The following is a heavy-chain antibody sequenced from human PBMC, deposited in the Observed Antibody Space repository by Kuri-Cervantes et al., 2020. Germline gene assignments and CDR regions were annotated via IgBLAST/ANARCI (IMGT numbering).Heavy chain of an antibody. CDR1: GGSFSGYY. V-gene: IGHV4-34*01. CDR2: IYYSGST. D-gene: IGHD3-16*02. J-gene: IGHJ6*02. CDR3: ARHVIWDYYYGMDV. Sequence: SETLSLTCAVYGGSFSGYYWSWIRQPPGKGLEWIGSIYYSGSTYYNPSLKSRVTMSVDTSKNQFSLKLSSVTAADTAVYYCARHVIWDYYYGMDVWGQGTTVTVSS.